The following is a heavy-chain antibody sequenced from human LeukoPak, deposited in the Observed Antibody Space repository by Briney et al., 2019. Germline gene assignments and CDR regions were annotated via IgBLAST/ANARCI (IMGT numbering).Heavy chain of an antibody. J-gene: IGHJ4*02. CDR3: ARDMGGTYHHFDS. Sequence: PGGSLRLSCAASGFTFSSYSTNWVRQAPGKGLEWVSYVSSSSSTIYYADSVKGRFTISRDNAKNSLYLQMNGLRAEDTAAYYCARDMGGTYHHFDSWGQGTLVTVSS. CDR2: VSSSSSTI. V-gene: IGHV3-48*01. D-gene: IGHD1-26*01. CDR1: GFTFSSYS.